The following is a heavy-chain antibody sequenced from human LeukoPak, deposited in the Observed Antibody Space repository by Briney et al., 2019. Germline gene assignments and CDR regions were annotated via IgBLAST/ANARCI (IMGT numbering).Heavy chain of an antibody. CDR1: GGSISSGGYY. CDR2: IYYSGST. D-gene: IGHD2-8*01. V-gene: IGHV4-30-4*08. J-gene: IGHJ4*02. Sequence: SETLSLTCTVSGGSISSGGYYWSWIRQHPGTGLEWIGYIYYSGSTYYNPSLKSRVTISVDTSKNQFSLKLSSVTAADTAVYYCARGGGIVLMVYAIEYWGQGTLVTVSS. CDR3: ARGGGIVLMVYAIEY.